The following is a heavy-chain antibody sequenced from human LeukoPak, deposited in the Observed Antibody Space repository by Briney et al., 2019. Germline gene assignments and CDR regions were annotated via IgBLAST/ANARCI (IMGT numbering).Heavy chain of an antibody. Sequence: PSETLSLTCAVSGGSISSNNWWSWVRQPPGKGLEWIGHIYYTGSTEYNPSLKSRVTISVDTSQNQFSLKVNSVTAADTAVYFCARGDGWGDAVDGMGYWGQGTLVTVSS. CDR3: ARGDGWGDAVDGMGY. J-gene: IGHJ4*02. D-gene: IGHD6-19*01. CDR1: GGSISSNNW. V-gene: IGHV4-4*02. CDR2: IYYTGST.